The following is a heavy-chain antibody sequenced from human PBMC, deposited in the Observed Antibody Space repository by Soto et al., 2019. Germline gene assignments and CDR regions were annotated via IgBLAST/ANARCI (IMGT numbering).Heavy chain of an antibody. CDR3: AKDYYGDYDLYYFDY. Sequence: GGSLRLSCAASGFTFSSYAMSWVRQAPGKGLEWVSAISGSGGTTYYADSVKGRFTISRDNSKNTLYLQMNSLRAEDTAVYYCAKDYYGDYDLYYFDYWGQGTLVTVSS. CDR1: GFTFSSYA. CDR2: ISGSGGTT. V-gene: IGHV3-23*01. D-gene: IGHD4-17*01. J-gene: IGHJ4*02.